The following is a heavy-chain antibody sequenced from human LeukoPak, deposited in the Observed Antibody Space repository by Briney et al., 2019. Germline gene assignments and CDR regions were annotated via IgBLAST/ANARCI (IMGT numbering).Heavy chain of an antibody. CDR1: GFTFSSYA. J-gene: IGHJ4*02. V-gene: IGHV3-23*01. D-gene: IGHD3-9*01. Sequence: GGSLRLSCAASGFTFSSYAMSWVRQAPGKGLEWVSAISGSGGSTYYADSVKGRFTISRDNSKNTLYLQMNGLRAEDTAVYYCAKGSYYDILTGYYQPPSFDYWGQGTLVTVSS. CDR3: AKGSYYDILTGYYQPPSFDY. CDR2: ISGSGGST.